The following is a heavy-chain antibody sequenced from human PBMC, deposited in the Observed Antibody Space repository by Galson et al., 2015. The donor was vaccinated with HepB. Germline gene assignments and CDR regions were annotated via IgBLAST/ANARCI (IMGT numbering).Heavy chain of an antibody. Sequence: SLRLSCAASGFTFSSYPMHWVRQAPGKGLEWVAVISSDGSTKYYADSVKGRFTISRDNSKNTLYLQMNSLRAEDTAVFYCARSYAIYLWPLDYWGQGTLVTVSS. CDR1: GFTFSSYP. CDR3: ARSYAIYLWPLDY. J-gene: IGHJ4*02. V-gene: IGHV3-30-3*01. CDR2: ISSDGSTK. D-gene: IGHD2-2*02.